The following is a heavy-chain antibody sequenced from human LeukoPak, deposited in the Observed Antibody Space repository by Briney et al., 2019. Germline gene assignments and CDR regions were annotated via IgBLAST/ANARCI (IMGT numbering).Heavy chain of an antibody. J-gene: IGHJ6*03. CDR3: ARDLVTRYSNYEDYYYYYMDV. Sequence: PSETLSLTCTVSGGSISSYYWSWIRQPAGKGLEWIGHIYTSGSTNYNPSLKSRVTMSVDTSKNQFSLKLSSVTAADTAVYYCARDLVTRYSNYEDYYYYYMDVWGKGTTVTVSS. V-gene: IGHV4-4*07. CDR1: GGSISSYY. CDR2: IYTSGST. D-gene: IGHD4-11*01.